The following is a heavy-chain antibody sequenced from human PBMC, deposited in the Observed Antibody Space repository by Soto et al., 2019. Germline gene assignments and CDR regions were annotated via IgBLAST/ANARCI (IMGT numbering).Heavy chain of an antibody. V-gene: IGHV4-31*03. CDR3: ARVGTVWYYDILTGYYPFDY. D-gene: IGHD3-9*01. J-gene: IGHJ4*02. Sequence: PSETLCLTCTVSGGSISSGCYYWSWIRQHPGKGLEWIGYIYYSGSTYYNPSLKSRVTISVDTSKNQFSLKLSSVTAADTAVYYCARVGTVWYYDILTGYYPFDYWGQGTLVTVS. CDR1: GGSISSGCYY. CDR2: IYYSGST.